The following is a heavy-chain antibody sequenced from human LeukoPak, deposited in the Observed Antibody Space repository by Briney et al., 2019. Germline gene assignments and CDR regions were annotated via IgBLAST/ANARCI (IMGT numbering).Heavy chain of an antibody. CDR2: INPNSGGT. J-gene: IGHJ4*02. Sequence: ASVKVSYKASGYTFTGYYMHWVRQAPGQGLEWMGWINPNSGGTNYAQKFQGRVTMTRDTSISTAYMELSRLRSDDTAVYYCARGALFVVVITADLDYWGQGTLVTVSS. CDR3: ARGALFVVVITADLDY. D-gene: IGHD3-22*01. V-gene: IGHV1-2*02. CDR1: GYTFTGYY.